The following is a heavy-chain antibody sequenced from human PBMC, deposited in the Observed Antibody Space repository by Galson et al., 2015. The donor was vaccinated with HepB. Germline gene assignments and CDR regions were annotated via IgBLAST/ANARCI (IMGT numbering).Heavy chain of an antibody. Sequence: SLRLSCAASGFTFSSYGMHWVRQAPGKGLEWVAVIWYDGSNKYYADSVKGRFTISRDNPKNTLYLQMNSLRAEDTAVYYCARDHYDFWSGYLFDYWGQGTLVTVSS. D-gene: IGHD3-3*01. CDR2: IWYDGSNK. CDR3: ARDHYDFWSGYLFDY. CDR1: GFTFSSYG. V-gene: IGHV3-33*01. J-gene: IGHJ4*02.